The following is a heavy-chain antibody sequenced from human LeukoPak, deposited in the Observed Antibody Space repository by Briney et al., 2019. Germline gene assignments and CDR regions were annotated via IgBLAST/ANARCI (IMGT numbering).Heavy chain of an antibody. Sequence: PGGSLRLSCTTSGLTFSTSGLNWVRQAPGKGLEWVSSISSSSSYIYYADSVKGRFTISRDNAKNSLYLQMNSLRAEDTAVYYCARVSGGLYYDILTGYYPLDYWGQGTLVTVSS. CDR2: ISSSSSYI. CDR1: GLTFSTSG. CDR3: ARVSGGLYYDILTGYYPLDY. D-gene: IGHD3-9*01. V-gene: IGHV3-21*01. J-gene: IGHJ4*02.